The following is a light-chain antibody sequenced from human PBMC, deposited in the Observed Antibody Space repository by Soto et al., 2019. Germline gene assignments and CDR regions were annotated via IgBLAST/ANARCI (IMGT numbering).Light chain of an antibody. Sequence: QSALAQPASVSGSPGQSITISCTGTSSDVGRYNYVSWYQQHPGKAPKLMIYDVSKRPSGVSNRFSGSKSGNTASLTMSGLQAEDEADYYCSSYTSSSTWVFGGGTKLTVL. CDR3: SSYTSSSTWV. J-gene: IGLJ3*02. CDR2: DVS. V-gene: IGLV2-14*01. CDR1: SSDVGRYNY.